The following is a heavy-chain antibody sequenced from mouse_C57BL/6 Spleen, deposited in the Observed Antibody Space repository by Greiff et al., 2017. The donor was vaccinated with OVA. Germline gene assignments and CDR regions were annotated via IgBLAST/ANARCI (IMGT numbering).Heavy chain of an antibody. CDR2: INPDSSTI. CDR3: ARGDYGSSYAMDY. J-gene: IGHJ4*01. V-gene: IGHV4-1*01. CDR1: GIDFSRYW. D-gene: IGHD1-1*01. Sequence: EVKLLESGGGLVQPGGSLKLSCAASGIDFSRYWMSWVRRAPGKGLEWIGEINPDSSTINYAPSLKDKFIISRDNAKNTLYLQMSKVRSEDTALYYCARGDYGSSYAMDYWGQGTSVTVSS.